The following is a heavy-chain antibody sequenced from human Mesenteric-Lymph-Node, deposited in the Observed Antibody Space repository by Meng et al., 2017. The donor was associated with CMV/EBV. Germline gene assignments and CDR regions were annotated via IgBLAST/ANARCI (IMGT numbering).Heavy chain of an antibody. CDR2: IYNTGST. D-gene: IGHD6-13*01. CDR1: DGSVSSGSYF. CDR3: ARGSIATRGFDY. Sequence: VCDGSVSSGSYFWNWLRQPPGKGLEWIGYIYNTGSTNYNPSLKSRVTISVDTPNNQFSLKLSSVTAADTAVYYCARGSIATRGFDYWGQGTLVTVSS. J-gene: IGHJ4*02. V-gene: IGHV4-61*01.